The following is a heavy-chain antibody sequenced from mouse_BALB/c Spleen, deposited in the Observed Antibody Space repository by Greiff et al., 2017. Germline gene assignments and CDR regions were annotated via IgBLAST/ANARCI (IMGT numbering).Heavy chain of an antibody. CDR2: ISSGGST. V-gene: IGHV5-6-5*01. CDR3: ASSPFYYGSSPWFAY. J-gene: IGHJ3*01. CDR1: GFTFSSYA. D-gene: IGHD1-1*01. Sequence: EVHLVESGGGLVKPGGSLKLSCAASGFTFSSYAMSWVRQTPEKRLEWVASISSGGSTYYPDSVKGRFTISRDNARNILYLQMSSLRSEDTAMYYCASSPFYYGSSPWFAYWGQGTLVTVSA.